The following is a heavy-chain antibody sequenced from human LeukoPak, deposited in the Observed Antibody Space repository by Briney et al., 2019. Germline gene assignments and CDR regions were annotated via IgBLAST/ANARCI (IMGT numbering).Heavy chain of an antibody. V-gene: IGHV1-18*01. CDR1: GYTFTSYG. Sequence: ASVNVSCKASGYTFTSYGISWVRQAPGQGLEWMGWISAYNGNTDYAQKVQGRVTMTTDTSTSTAYMELRSLKSDDTAVYYCARGDYRISRDYFDYWGQGTLVTVSS. CDR2: ISAYNGNT. J-gene: IGHJ4*02. D-gene: IGHD5-12*01. CDR3: ARGDYRISRDYFDY.